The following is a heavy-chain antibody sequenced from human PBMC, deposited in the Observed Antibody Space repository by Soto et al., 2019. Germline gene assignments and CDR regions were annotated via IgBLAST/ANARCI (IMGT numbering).Heavy chain of an antibody. CDR2: ISYDGSNK. CDR1: GFTFSSYA. D-gene: IGHD3-3*01. V-gene: IGHV3-30-3*01. Sequence: QVQLVESGGGVVQPGRSLRLSCAASGFTFSSYAMHWVRQAPGKGLEWVAVISYDGSNKYYADSVKGRFTISRDNSKNPLYLQMNSLRAEDTAVYYCARDNLGYDFWSGYRVLDYWGQGTLVTVSS. J-gene: IGHJ4*02. CDR3: ARDNLGYDFWSGYRVLDY.